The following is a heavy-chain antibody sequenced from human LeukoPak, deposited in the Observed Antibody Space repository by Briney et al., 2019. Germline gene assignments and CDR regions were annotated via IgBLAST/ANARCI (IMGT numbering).Heavy chain of an antibody. CDR1: GGSFSGYY. D-gene: IGHD2-2*01. J-gene: IGHJ4*02. CDR2: INHSGST. CDR3: ARHAPDIVVVTYYFDY. V-gene: IGHV4-34*01. Sequence: SGTLSLTCAVYGGSFSGYYWSWIRQPPGKGLEWIGEINHSGSTNYNPSLKSRVTISVDTSKNQFSLKLSSVTAADTAVYYCARHAPDIVVVTYYFDYWGQGTLVTVSS.